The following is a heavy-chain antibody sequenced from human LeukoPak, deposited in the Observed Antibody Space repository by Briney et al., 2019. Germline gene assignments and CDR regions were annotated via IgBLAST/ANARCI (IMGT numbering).Heavy chain of an antibody. CDR2: INPNSGGT. CDR3: ARGAEGYRSGWYDY. V-gene: IGHV1-2*02. J-gene: IGHJ4*02. Sequence: ASVKVSCKASGYTFTGYYMHWVRQAPGQGLEWMGWINPNSGGTNYAQKFQGRVTMIRDTSISTAYMELSRLRSDDTAVYYCARGAEGYRSGWYDYWGQGTLVTVSS. CDR1: GYTFTGYY. D-gene: IGHD6-19*01.